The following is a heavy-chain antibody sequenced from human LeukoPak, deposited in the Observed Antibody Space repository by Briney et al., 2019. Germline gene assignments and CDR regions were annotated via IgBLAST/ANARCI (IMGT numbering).Heavy chain of an antibody. J-gene: IGHJ4*02. CDR1: GFTFSNNP. CDR3: ATTKQARRYFDY. D-gene: IGHD1-1*01. Sequence: GGSLRLSCVGSGFTFSNNPLSWVRQAPGKGVEWVSAISGSGGNTYYADSVRGRFTISRDNSKNTLFLQMNTLRADDTAVYYCATTKQARRYFDYWGQGTLVTVSS. CDR2: ISGSGGNT. V-gene: IGHV3-23*01.